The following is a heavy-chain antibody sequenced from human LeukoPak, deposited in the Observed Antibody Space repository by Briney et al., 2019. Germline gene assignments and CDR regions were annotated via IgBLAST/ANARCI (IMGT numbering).Heavy chain of an antibody. Sequence: PSETLSLTCTVSGGSISSSSYYWGWIRQPPGEGLEWIGSIYYSGSTYYNPSLKSRVTISVDTSKNHFFLKMSSVTAADTALYYCARHRSAAFGPGAFEIWGQGTMVTVSS. D-gene: IGHD3-10*01. CDR1: GGSISSSSYY. CDR3: ARHRSAAFGPGAFEI. J-gene: IGHJ3*02. CDR2: IYYSGST. V-gene: IGHV4-39*01.